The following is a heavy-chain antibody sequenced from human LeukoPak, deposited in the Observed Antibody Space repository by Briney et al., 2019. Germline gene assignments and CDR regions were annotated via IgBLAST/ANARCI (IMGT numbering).Heavy chain of an antibody. CDR2: IRNDGSSK. V-gene: IGHV3-30*02. CDR3: ARDRFGDYYGSGSYYNDAFDI. J-gene: IGHJ3*02. CDR1: GITFSNYG. Sequence: GGSLRLSCAASGITFSNYGMHWVRQAPGKGLEWVAFIRNDGSSKYYADSVKGRLTISRDNSKNTQYLQMNSLRAEDTAVYYCARDRFGDYYGSGSYYNDAFDIWGQGTMVTVSS. D-gene: IGHD3-10*01.